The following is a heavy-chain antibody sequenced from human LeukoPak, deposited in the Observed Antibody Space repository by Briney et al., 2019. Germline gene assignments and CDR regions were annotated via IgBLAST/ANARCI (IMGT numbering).Heavy chain of an antibody. CDR2: ISSTSSYT. Sequence: GGSLRLSCAASGFTFSDYYMSWIRQAPGKGLEWVSYISSTSSYTDYADSVRGRFTISRDNANNLLYLQMNSLRPEDTAVYYCARDWYCSSSICYTDRNWFDPWGQGTLVTVSS. D-gene: IGHD2-2*02. CDR3: ARDWYCSSSICYTDRNWFDP. V-gene: IGHV3-11*05. J-gene: IGHJ5*02. CDR1: GFTFSDYY.